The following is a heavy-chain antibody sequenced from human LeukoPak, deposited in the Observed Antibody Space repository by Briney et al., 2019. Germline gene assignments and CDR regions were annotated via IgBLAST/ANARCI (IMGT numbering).Heavy chain of an antibody. CDR1: GFTFSSYS. J-gene: IGHJ3*02. CDR2: ISSSSSYI. Sequence: GGSLRLSCAASGFTFSSYSMNWVRQAPGKGLEWVSSISSSSSYIYYADSVQGRFTISRDNAKNSLYLQMNSLRAEDTAVYYCARDRGYCSSTGCTHTFDIWGQGTMVTVSS. V-gene: IGHV3-21*01. CDR3: ARDRGYCSSTGCTHTFDI. D-gene: IGHD2-2*01.